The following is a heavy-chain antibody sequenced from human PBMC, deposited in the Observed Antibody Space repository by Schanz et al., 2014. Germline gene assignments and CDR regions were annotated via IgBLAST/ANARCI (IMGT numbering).Heavy chain of an antibody. V-gene: IGHV1-18*01. Sequence: QVQLVQSGAEVKKPGSSVNVSCEASGGTFGRYTISWLRQAPGQGLEWMGWISTYTGNTNYAQRLQDRVTMTTDASTSTAYMELRSLRSDDTAVYYCARNVIATGRAFDLWGPGTMVTVS. D-gene: IGHD6-13*01. J-gene: IGHJ3*01. CDR1: GGTFGRYT. CDR2: ISTYTGNT. CDR3: ARNVIATGRAFDL.